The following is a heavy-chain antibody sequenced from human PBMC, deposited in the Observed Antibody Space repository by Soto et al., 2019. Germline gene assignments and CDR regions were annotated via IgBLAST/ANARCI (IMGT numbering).Heavy chain of an antibody. V-gene: IGHV1-69*06. D-gene: IGHD3-3*01. CDR1: GCTFSSYS. CDR3: ARAPREGDFWSGYHYYGMDV. Sequence: ASVKVSCKASGCTFSSYSISWVRQAPGQGLEWMGGIIPIFGTANYAQKFQGRVTITPDKSTSTAYMELSSLRSEDTAVYYCARAPREGDFWSGYHYYGMDVWGQGTTVTVSS. CDR2: IIPIFGTA. J-gene: IGHJ6*02.